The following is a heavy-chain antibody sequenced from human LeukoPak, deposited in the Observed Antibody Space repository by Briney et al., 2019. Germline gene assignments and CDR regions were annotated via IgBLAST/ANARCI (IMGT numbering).Heavy chain of an antibody. CDR3: ARGGSHFEY. V-gene: IGHV5-51*01. D-gene: IGHD3-16*01. CDR1: GYNFTNYW. CDR2: IYPGDSDV. J-gene: IGHJ4*02. Sequence: GESLKISCKGSGYNFTNYWIGWVRQMPGKGLEWMGIIYPGDSDVRYSPSFQGQVTISAGKSINTAYLQRSSLKASDTAIYYCARGGSHFEYWGQGTLVTVSS.